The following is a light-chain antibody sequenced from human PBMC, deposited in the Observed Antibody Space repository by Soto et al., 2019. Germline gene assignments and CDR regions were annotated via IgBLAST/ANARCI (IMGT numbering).Light chain of an antibody. CDR3: QQYNNWPPT. CDR2: GAS. V-gene: IGKV3-15*01. J-gene: IGKJ1*01. CDR1: QSVNSN. Sequence: EIVMTQSPATLPVSPGERATLSCRASQSVNSNLAWYQQKPGQAPRLLIYGASTRATGIPARFSGSGSGTEFTLTISSLQSEDFAVYYCQQYNNWPPTFGQGTKVEIK.